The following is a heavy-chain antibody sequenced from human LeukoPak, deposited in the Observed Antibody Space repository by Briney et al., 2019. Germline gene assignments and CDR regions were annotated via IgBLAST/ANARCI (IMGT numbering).Heavy chain of an antibody. J-gene: IGHJ6*01. D-gene: IGHD1-26*01. CDR1: GYTFADYY. CDR2: VNPVSGGT. Sequence: GASVKVSCKASGYTFADYYMNWVRQAPGQGLEWMGWVNPVSGGTYYAQRFLGRVTMTRDSSISTVYMELSRLQSDDTAVYHCASLGATSLSYFGMDVWGQGTTVTVSS. CDR3: ASLGATSLSYFGMDV. V-gene: IGHV1-2*02.